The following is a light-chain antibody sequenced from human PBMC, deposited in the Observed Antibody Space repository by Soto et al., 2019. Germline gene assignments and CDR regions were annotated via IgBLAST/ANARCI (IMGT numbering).Light chain of an antibody. CDR2: GES. V-gene: IGKV3-20*01. CDR1: QSVSSSY. Sequence: EIVLTQSPGTLSLSPGERATLSCRASQSVSSSYLAWYQQKPGQAPRLLIYGESSRATGIPDRFSGSGSGTDFALTISRLGPEDVAVYYCQQYGSSPWTFCQGTKVEIK. CDR3: QQYGSSPWT. J-gene: IGKJ1*01.